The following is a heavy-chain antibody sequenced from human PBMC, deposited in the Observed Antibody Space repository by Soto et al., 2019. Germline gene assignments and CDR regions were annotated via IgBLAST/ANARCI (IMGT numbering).Heavy chain of an antibody. D-gene: IGHD7-27*01. Sequence: QVQLVQYGAEVKKPGSSVKVSCEASGGTFSGHAISWVRQAPGQGPEWMGGLIPLFGTTQHAQNFQGRLTITADKSTSTAYMELTSLRFDDTAIYYCARGPNWGYRFDSWGQGTLVTVSS. CDR2: LIPLFGTT. V-gene: IGHV1-69*06. CDR3: ARGPNWGYRFDS. J-gene: IGHJ4*02. CDR1: GGTFSGHA.